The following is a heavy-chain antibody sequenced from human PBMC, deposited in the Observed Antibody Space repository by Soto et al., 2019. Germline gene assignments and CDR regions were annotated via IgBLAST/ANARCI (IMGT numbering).Heavy chain of an antibody. CDR2: ISAYNGNT. Sequence: GASVKVSCKASGGTFSSYAISWVRQAPGQGLEWMGWISAYNGNTNYAQKLQGRVTMTTDTSTSTAYMELRSLRSDDTAVYYCARDLGDGYNLAYWGQGTLVTVSS. J-gene: IGHJ4*02. CDR3: ARDLGDGYNLAY. CDR1: GGTFSSYA. D-gene: IGHD5-12*01. V-gene: IGHV1-18*01.